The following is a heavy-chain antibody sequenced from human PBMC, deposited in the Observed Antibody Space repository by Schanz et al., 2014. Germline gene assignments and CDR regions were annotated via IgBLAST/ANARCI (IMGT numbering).Heavy chain of an antibody. CDR1: GFTFSNYW. D-gene: IGHD3-10*01. J-gene: IGHJ4*02. Sequence: PGGSLRLSCVASGFTFSNYWMTWVRQAPGKGLEWVANIKQDESEKYYVDSVKGRFTISRDNSKNSLYLQMNSLRAEDTAVYYCARIGGSVFDYWAQGTLVTVSS. CDR3: ARIGGSVFDY. CDR2: IKQDESEK. V-gene: IGHV3-7*05.